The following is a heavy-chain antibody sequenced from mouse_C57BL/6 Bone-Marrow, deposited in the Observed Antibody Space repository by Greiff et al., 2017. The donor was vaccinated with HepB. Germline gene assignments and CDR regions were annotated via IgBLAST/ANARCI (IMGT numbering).Heavy chain of an antibody. CDR1: GYTFTSYG. V-gene: IGHV1-81*01. J-gene: IGHJ3*01. CDR3: ARTPSITTVVAETAWFAY. Sequence: VQLQQSGAELARPGASVKLSCKASGYTFTSYGTSWVKQRTGQGLEWIGEIYPRSGNTYYNEKFKGKATLTADKSSSTAYMELRSLTSEDSAVYFCARTPSITTVVAETAWFAYWGQGTLVTVSA. D-gene: IGHD1-1*01. CDR2: IYPRSGNT.